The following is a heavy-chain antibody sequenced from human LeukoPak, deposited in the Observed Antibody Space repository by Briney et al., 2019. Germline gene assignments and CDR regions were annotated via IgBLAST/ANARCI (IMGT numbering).Heavy chain of an antibody. J-gene: IGHJ4*02. CDR1: GFTFSSYA. V-gene: IGHV3-21*01. D-gene: IGHD2-15*01. Sequence: PGGSLRLSCAASGFTFSSYAMSWVRQAPGKGLEWVSSISSSSSYIYYADSVKGRFTISRDNAKNSLYLQMNSLRAEDTAVYYCARDSTTGYTGDIQHYFDYWGQGTLVTVSS. CDR3: ARDSTTGYTGDIQHYFDY. CDR2: ISSSSSYI.